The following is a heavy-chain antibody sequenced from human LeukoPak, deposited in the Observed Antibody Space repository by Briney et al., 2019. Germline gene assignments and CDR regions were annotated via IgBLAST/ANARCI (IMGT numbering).Heavy chain of an antibody. CDR1: SGSVSSGSYF. CDR2: IYYSGST. V-gene: IGHV4-61*03. D-gene: IGHD6-13*01. J-gene: IGHJ4*02. CDR3: ARYPSMYSSSWQKPSWHLDN. Sequence: PSETLSLTCTVSSGSVSSGSYFWTWIRQPPGKGLEWIGYIYYSGSTRYNPYLKSRVTMSVDASKNHFSLNLTSVTAADTAVYYCARYPSMYSSSWQKPSWHLDNWGQGTLVIVSS.